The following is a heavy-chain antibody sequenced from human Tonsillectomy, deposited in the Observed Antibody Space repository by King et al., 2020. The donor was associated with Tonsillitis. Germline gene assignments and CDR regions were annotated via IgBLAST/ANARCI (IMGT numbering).Heavy chain of an antibody. J-gene: IGHJ3*01. CDR3: ARGPNGGNLLFHV. D-gene: IGHD4-23*01. CDR1: GGSISSYH. CDR2: SFDNGNT. V-gene: IGHV4-59*01. Sequence: QLQESGPGLVKPSETLSLTCTVSGGSISSYHWSWIRQPPGNGLEWIGYSFDNGNTNYNPSLKGQVTMPVDTSKNQFSLRLRSVTAADTAVYYCARGPNGGNLLFHVWGQGTMVTVSS.